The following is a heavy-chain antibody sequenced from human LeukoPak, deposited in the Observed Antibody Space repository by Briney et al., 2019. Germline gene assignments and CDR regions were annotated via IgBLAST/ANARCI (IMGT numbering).Heavy chain of an antibody. Sequence: SETLSLTCTVSGGSISSYYWSWIRQPPGKGLEWIGYIYYSGSTNYNPSLKSRVTISVDTSTNQFSLKLSSVTAADTAVYYCARHPSILTGYYATYYYGMDVWGQGTTVTVSS. D-gene: IGHD3-9*01. V-gene: IGHV4-59*08. CDR3: ARHPSILTGYYATYYYGMDV. J-gene: IGHJ6*02. CDR1: GGSISSYY. CDR2: IYYSGST.